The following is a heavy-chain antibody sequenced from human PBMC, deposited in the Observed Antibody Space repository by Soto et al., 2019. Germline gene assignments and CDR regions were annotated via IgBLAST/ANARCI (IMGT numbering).Heavy chain of an antibody. Sequence: GGSLRLSCAASGFTFSSYWMHWVRQAPGKGLVWVSRINSDGSSTSYADSVKGRFTISRDNAKNTLYLQMNSLRAEDTAVYYCASLVLYRTTRDYWGQGTLVTVSS. CDR2: INSDGSST. D-gene: IGHD4-4*01. J-gene: IGHJ4*02. V-gene: IGHV3-74*01. CDR3: ASLVLYRTTRDY. CDR1: GFTFSSYW.